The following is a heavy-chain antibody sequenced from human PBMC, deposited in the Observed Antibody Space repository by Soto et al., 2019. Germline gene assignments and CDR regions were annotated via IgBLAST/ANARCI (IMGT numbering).Heavy chain of an antibody. V-gene: IGHV1-18*01. CDR2: ISAYNGNT. D-gene: IGHD3-10*01. CDR3: ARENPGNSYWYFDL. CDR1: GYTFTSYG. J-gene: IGHJ2*01. Sequence: QVKLVQSGAEVKKPGASVKVSCKASGYTFTSYGISWVRQAPGQGLEWMGWISAYNGNTNYAQKLQGRVTMTTDTSMCTAYMELRGLRSDDTAVYYCARENPGNSYWYFDLWGRGTLVTVSS.